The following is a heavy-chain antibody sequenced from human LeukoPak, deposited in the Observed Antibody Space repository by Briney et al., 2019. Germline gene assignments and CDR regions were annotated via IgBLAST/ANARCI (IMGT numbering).Heavy chain of an antibody. Sequence: GGSLRLSCEASGFTLNTYWMHWVRQAPGKGLVWVSRINSDGSSTTYADSVKGRFTISRDIAKNTVYLQVNSLRAEDTAVYYCARDFGAYCSSISCYSRFGFDIWGQGTMVTVSS. V-gene: IGHV3-74*01. CDR2: INSDGSST. D-gene: IGHD2-2*01. CDR1: GFTLNTYW. CDR3: ARDFGAYCSSISCYSRFGFDI. J-gene: IGHJ3*02.